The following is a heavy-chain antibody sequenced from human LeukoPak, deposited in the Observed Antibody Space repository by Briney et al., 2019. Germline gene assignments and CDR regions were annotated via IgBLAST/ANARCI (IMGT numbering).Heavy chain of an antibody. CDR1: GITFSRYS. D-gene: IGHD3-22*01. CDR3: TTYSDSAGYFKEAYSM. J-gene: IGHJ3*02. CDR2: TRTNSKTI. Sequence: GGSLRVSCLRYGITFSRYSMNSVRQTPGKGLERVAYTRTNSKTIYYGDSVKGRFAISRDNGKNFLYHQMTGLRVEDTAVYYCTTYSDSAGYFKEAYSMWGQGTLVTVSS. V-gene: IGHV3-48*01.